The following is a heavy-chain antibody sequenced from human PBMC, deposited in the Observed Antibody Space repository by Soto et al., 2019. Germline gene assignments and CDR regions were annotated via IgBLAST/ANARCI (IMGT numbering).Heavy chain of an antibody. J-gene: IGHJ4*02. CDR3: AKVFASRTVPAANDY. CDR1: GFTFSSYA. CDR2: ISGSGGST. Sequence: PGGSLRLSCAASGFTFSSYAMSWVRQAPGKGLEWVSAISGSGGSTYYADSVKGRFTISRDNSKNTLYLQMNSLRAEDTAVYYCAKVFASRTVPAANDYWGQGTLVTVSS. V-gene: IGHV3-23*01. D-gene: IGHD2-2*01.